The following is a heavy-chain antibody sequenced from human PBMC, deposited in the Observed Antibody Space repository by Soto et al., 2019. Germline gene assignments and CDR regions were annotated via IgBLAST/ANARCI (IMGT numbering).Heavy chain of an antibody. D-gene: IGHD4-4*01. CDR2: IYWNDDK. CDR3: AHSLYSNYVDWFDP. CDR1: GFSLSTSGLG. Sequence: SGPTLVKPRQTLTLTCTFSGFSLSTSGLGVGWIRQPPGKALEWLALIYWNDDKRYSPSLKSRLTITKDTSKNQVVLTMTNMDPVDTATYYCAHSLYSNYVDWFDPWGQGTLVTVS. J-gene: IGHJ5*02. V-gene: IGHV2-5*01.